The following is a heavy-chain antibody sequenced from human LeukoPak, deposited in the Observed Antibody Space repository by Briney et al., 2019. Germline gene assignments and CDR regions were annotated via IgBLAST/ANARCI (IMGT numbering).Heavy chain of an antibody. CDR2: ISGSGGST. CDR1: GFTFSSYA. Sequence: GGSLRLSCVASGFTFSSYAMSWVRQAPGKGLEWVSAISGSGGSTYYADSVKGRFTISRDNSKNTLYLQMNSLRAEDTAVYYCAKDLYDSSGSNTGGDYWGQGTLVTVSS. CDR3: AKDLYDSSGSNTGGDY. J-gene: IGHJ4*02. D-gene: IGHD3-22*01. V-gene: IGHV3-23*01.